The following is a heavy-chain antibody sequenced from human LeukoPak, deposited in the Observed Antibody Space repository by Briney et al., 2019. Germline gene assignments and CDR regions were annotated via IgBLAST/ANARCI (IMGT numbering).Heavy chain of an antibody. D-gene: IGHD5-12*01. Sequence: SSETLSLTCTVSGGSISSGSYYWSWIRQPAGKGLGWIGRIYTSGSTNYNPSLKSRVTISVDTSKNQFSLKLSSVTAADTAVYYCARADVDSRYFDYWGQGTLVTVSS. V-gene: IGHV4-61*02. J-gene: IGHJ4*02. CDR3: ARADVDSRYFDY. CDR2: IYTSGST. CDR1: GGSISSGSYY.